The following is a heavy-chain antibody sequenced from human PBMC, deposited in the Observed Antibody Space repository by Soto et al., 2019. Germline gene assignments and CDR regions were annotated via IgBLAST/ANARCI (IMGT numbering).Heavy chain of an antibody. CDR3: ARQGLRYNWNDVTVVAV. CDR2: IDPSDSYT. CDR1: GYSFTSYW. D-gene: IGHD1-1*01. V-gene: IGHV5-10-1*01. J-gene: IGHJ6*02. Sequence: GESLKISCKGSGYSFTSYWISWVRQMPGKGLEWMGRIDPSDSYTNYSPSFQGRVTISADKSISTAYLQWSSLKASDTAMYYCARQGLRYNWNDVTVVAVRGQGTTVTVSS.